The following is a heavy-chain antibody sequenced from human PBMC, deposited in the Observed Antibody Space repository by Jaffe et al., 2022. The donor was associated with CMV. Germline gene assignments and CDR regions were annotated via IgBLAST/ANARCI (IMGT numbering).Heavy chain of an antibody. J-gene: IGHJ5*02. CDR3: ARHHVQQWLVRSWFDP. CDR2: IYYSGST. D-gene: IGHD6-19*01. V-gene: IGHV4-39*01. CDR1: GGSISSSSYY. Sequence: QLQLQESGPGLVKPSETLSLTCTVSGGSISSSSYYWGWIRQPPGKGLEWIGSIYYSGSTYYNPSLKSRVTISVDTSKNQFSLKLSSVTAADTAVYYCARHHVQQWLVRSWFDPWGQGTLVTVSS.